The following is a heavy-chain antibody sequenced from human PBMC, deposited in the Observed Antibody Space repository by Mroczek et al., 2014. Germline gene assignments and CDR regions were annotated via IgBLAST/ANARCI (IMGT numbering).Heavy chain of an antibody. D-gene: IGHD6-19*01. CDR1: GFTFSSYG. Sequence: QVQLQESGGGVVQPGRSLRLSCAASGFTFSSYGMHWVRQAPGKGLEWVAVISYDGSNKYYADSVKGRFTISRDNSKNTLYLQMNSLRAEDTAVYYCAKDLGSGWYLGGVDYWGQGTLVTVSS. CDR2: ISYDGSNK. J-gene: IGHJ4*02. V-gene: IGHV3-30*18. CDR3: AKDLGSGWYLGGVDY.